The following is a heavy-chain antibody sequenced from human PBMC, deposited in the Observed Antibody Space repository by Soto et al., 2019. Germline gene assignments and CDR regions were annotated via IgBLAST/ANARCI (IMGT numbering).Heavy chain of an antibody. CDR3: ARDGDCSSTSCPPSAYYYYGMDV. CDR1: GFTFSSYG. Sequence: QVQLVESGGGVVQPGRSLRLSCAASGFTFSSYGMHWVRQAPGKGLEWVAVIWYDGSNKYYADSVKGRFTISGDNSKNTLYLQMNSLRAEDTAVYYCARDGDCSSTSCPPSAYYYYGMDVWGQGTTVTVSS. J-gene: IGHJ6*02. D-gene: IGHD2-2*01. V-gene: IGHV3-33*01. CDR2: IWYDGSNK.